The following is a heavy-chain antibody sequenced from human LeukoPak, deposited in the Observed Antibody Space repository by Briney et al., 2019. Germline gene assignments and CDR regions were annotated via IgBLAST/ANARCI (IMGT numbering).Heavy chain of an antibody. CDR2: IIPILGIA. CDR3: AREWEKSTAY. J-gene: IGHJ4*02. D-gene: IGHD1-26*01. Sequence: ASVKVSCKASGGTFSSYAIGWVRQAPGQGLEWMGRIIPILGIANYAQKFQGRVTITADKSTSTAYMELSSLRSEDTAVYYCAREWEKSTAYWGQGTLVTVSS. CDR1: GGTFSSYA. V-gene: IGHV1-69*04.